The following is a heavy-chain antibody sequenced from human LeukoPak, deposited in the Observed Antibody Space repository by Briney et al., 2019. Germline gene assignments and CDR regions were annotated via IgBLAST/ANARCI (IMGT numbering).Heavy chain of an antibody. V-gene: IGHV3-21*01. D-gene: IGHD1-26*01. CDR3: ARDRATKAYYGMDV. CDR1: GFTFSSYS. CDR2: ISSSSYI. J-gene: IGHJ6*02. Sequence: PGGSLRLSCAASGFTFSSYSMNWVRQAPGKGLEWVSSISSSSYIYYADSVKGRFTISRDNAKNSLYLQMNSLRAEDTAVYYCARDRATKAYYGMDVWGQGTTVTVSS.